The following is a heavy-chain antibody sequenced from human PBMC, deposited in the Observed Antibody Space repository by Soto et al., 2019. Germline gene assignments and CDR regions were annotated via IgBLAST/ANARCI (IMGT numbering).Heavy chain of an antibody. CDR2: IMPVFGTP. J-gene: IGHJ3*02. V-gene: IGHV1-69*01. CDR3: ARGVTANYMGGDAFAI. Sequence: QVLLVQSGAEVKKPGSSVQVSCQAAGGSFSSYMVSWGRQAPGQGLDYMGGIMPVFGTPTYTEKFQGRVTMTADESTGTAYLELTSLKSDDTAVYYCARGVTANYMGGDAFAIWGQGTLVAVSS. D-gene: IGHD4-4*01. CDR1: GGSFSSYM.